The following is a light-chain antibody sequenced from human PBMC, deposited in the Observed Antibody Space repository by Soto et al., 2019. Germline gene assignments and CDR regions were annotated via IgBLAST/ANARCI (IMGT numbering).Light chain of an antibody. CDR3: LLYYGGAPGV. J-gene: IGLJ3*02. V-gene: IGLV7-43*01. CDR1: TGAVTSGYY. CDR2: STN. Sequence: QAVVTQEPSLTVVPGGTVTLTCASSTGAVTSGYYPNWFQQKPGQAPRSLIYSTNKKHSWTPARFSGSLLGGKPALTLSGVQPEDEAEYYCLLYYGGAPGVFGGGTKLTVL.